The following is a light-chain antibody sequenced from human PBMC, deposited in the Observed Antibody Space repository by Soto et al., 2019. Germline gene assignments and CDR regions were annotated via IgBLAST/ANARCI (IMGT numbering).Light chain of an antibody. CDR3: CSHSASYTFV. Sequence: VLTQPRSVSGSPGQSVTISCTGTSSVVGGYNCVSWYQQHPGKAPQLIIYDVTQRPSGVPDRFSGSKSGNTASLSISGLQAEDEADYYCCSHSASYTFVFGTGTKVTVL. CDR2: DVT. V-gene: IGLV2-11*01. CDR1: SSVVGGYNC. J-gene: IGLJ1*01.